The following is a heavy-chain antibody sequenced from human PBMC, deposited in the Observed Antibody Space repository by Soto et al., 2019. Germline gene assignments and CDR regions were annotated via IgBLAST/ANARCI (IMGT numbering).Heavy chain of an antibody. CDR1: GGSISSYY. D-gene: IGHD6-19*01. J-gene: IGHJ6*02. CDR3: ARGRYSSGWQVRDYYYYGMVV. V-gene: IGHV4-59*01. CDR2: IYYSGST. Sequence: SETLSLTCTVSGGSISSYYWSWIRQPPGKGLEWIGYIYYSGSTNYNPSLKSRVTISVDTSKNQFSLKLSSVTAADTAVYYCARGRYSSGWQVRDYYYYGMVVWGQGTTVTVSS.